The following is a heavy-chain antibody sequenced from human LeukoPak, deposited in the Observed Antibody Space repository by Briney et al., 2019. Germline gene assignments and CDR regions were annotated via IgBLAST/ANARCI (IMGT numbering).Heavy chain of an antibody. CDR3: ATDRPYDSSGYYYGGFYY. J-gene: IGHJ4*02. CDR1: GYTLTELS. V-gene: IGHV1-24*01. CDR2: FDPEDGET. D-gene: IGHD3-22*01. Sequence: ASVKVSCKVPGYTLTELSMHWVRQAPGKGLEWMGGFDPEDGETIYAQKFQGRVTMTEDTSTDTAYMELSSLRSEDTAVYYCATDRPYDSSGYYYGGFYYWGQGTLVTVSS.